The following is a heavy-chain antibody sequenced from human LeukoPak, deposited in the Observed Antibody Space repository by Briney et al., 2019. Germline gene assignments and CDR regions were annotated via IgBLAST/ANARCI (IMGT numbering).Heavy chain of an antibody. D-gene: IGHD3-22*01. CDR2: IKSDGGT. J-gene: IGHJ1*01. CDR1: GFTFSTYW. CDR3: ARAPSEIGGYYPEYFRH. V-gene: IGHV3-74*01. Sequence: HPGGSLRLSCAASGFTFSTYWMHWVRQAPGKGLVWVSRIKSDGGTNYADSVKGRFTIPRDNAKKTVSLQMNSLRPEDTGVYYCARAPSEIGGYYPEYFRHWGQGTLVTVSS.